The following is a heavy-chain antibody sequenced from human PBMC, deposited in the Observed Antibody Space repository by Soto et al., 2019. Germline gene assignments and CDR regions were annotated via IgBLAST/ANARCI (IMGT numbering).Heavy chain of an antibody. CDR3: ARGGGGYCSGGSCYHYFDY. CDR2: IKQDGSEK. V-gene: IGHV3-7*01. J-gene: IGHJ4*02. Sequence: GGSLRLSCAASGFTFSSYWMSWVRQAPGKGLEWVANIKQDGSEKYYVDSVKGRFTISRDNAKNSLYLQMNSLRAEDTAVYYCARGGGGYCSGGSCYHYFDYWGQGTLVTVSS. D-gene: IGHD2-15*01. CDR1: GFTFSSYW.